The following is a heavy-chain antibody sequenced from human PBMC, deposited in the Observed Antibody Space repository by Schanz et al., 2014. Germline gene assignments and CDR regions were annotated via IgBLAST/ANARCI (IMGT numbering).Heavy chain of an antibody. CDR1: GGTFSSFG. CDR3: ARDRRRYCSTASCLHDNWFDP. Sequence: VQLEQSGAEVKKPGSSVKVSCKASGGTFSSFGINWVRQAPGQGLEWMGRIIPSLGLAKYEQKFQDKVTITADTSTGTAYMELRSLRSDDTAVYYCARDRRRYCSTASCLHDNWFDPWGQGTLVTVSS. J-gene: IGHJ5*02. D-gene: IGHD2-2*01. V-gene: IGHV1-69*04. CDR2: IIPSLGLA.